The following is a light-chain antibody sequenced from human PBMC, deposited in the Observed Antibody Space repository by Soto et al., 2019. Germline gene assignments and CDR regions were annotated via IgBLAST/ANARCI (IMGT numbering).Light chain of an antibody. V-gene: IGKV3-20*01. Sequence: EIVLTQSPDTLSLSPGERATLSCRASQSVSSSYLAWYQKKPGQAPRLLIYGASSRATGIPDRFSGSGSGTDFTLTISSLEPEDFAVYYCQQFGTSPTFGQGTKVEIK. J-gene: IGKJ2*01. CDR3: QQFGTSPT. CDR2: GAS. CDR1: QSVSSSY.